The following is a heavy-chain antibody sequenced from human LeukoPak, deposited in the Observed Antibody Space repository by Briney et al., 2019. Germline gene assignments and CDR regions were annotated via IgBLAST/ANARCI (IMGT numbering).Heavy chain of an antibody. V-gene: IGHV4-34*01. CDR3: ARAATERRYTTVTYDY. Sequence: PSETLSLTCAVYGGSFSGYYWSWIRQPPGKGLEWIGEINHSGSTNYNPSLKSRVTISVDTSKNQFSLKLSSVTAADTAVYYCARAATERRYTTVTYDYWGQGTLVTVSS. CDR1: GGSFSGYY. J-gene: IGHJ4*02. D-gene: IGHD4-17*01. CDR2: INHSGST.